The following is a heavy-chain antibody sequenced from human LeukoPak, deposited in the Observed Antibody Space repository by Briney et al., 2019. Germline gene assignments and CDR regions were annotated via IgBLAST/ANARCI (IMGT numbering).Heavy chain of an antibody. CDR2: IYPGDSDT. J-gene: IGHJ4*02. CDR1: GYSFTSYW. Sequence: GESLKISCQGSGYSFTSYWIGWVRPMPGKGLEWMGIIYPGDSDTRYSPSFQGQVTISVDKSISTAYLQWSSLKASDTAMYYCARHPDLSKLRFLEWYVDYWGQGTLVTVSS. D-gene: IGHD3-3*01. CDR3: ARHPDLSKLRFLEWYVDY. V-gene: IGHV5-51*01.